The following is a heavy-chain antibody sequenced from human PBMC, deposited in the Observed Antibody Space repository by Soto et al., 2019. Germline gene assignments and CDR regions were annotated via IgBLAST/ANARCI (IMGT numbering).Heavy chain of an antibody. D-gene: IGHD3-10*01. CDR2: ISAYNGNT. J-gene: IGHJ5*02. Sequence: ASVKVSCKASGYTFTNYGISWVRQSPGQGLEWMGWISAYNGNTKYTQKLQGRVTMTTDTSTSTAYMELRSLRSGDTAVYYCARGVGSGSYYNQYNWFDPWGLGTLVTVSS. CDR1: GYTFTNYG. CDR3: ARGVGSGSYYNQYNWFDP. V-gene: IGHV1-18*01.